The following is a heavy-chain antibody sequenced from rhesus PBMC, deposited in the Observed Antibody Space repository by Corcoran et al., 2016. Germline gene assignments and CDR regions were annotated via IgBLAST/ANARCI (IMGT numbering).Heavy chain of an antibody. V-gene: IGHV4S9*01. J-gene: IGHJ2*01. CDR2: LYGNSTRT. CDR3: ARAESSWSSYWYFAI. Sequence: QVQLQESGPGLVKPSETLSLTCAVSGGSISDYYYWNWTRQTPGKGLELIGELYGNSTRTSPKPSRKSRVSISKDTSKNQFFLKMKSVTATDTAVYYCARAESSWSSYWYFAIWGPGTPITISS. D-gene: IGHD6-13*01. CDR1: GGSISDYYY.